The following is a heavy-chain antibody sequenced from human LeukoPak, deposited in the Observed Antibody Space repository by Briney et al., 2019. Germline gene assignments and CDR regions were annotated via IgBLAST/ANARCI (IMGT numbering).Heavy chain of an antibody. CDR1: GDSISSSNCY. D-gene: IGHD3-10*01. Sequence: SETLSLTCTVSGDSISSSNCYWGWIRQPPGKGLEWIGSIYFSGGTYYNASLKSRVTISVDTSKNQFSLKLSSVTAADTAVYYCARDPKPTMVRGGQGNGAFDIWGQGTMVTVSS. CDR2: IYFSGGT. CDR3: ARDPKPTMVRGGQGNGAFDI. V-gene: IGHV4-39*07. J-gene: IGHJ3*02.